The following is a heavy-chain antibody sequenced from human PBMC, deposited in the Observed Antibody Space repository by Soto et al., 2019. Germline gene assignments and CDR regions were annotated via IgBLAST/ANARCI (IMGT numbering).Heavy chain of an antibody. V-gene: IGHV1-3*01. CDR1: GYTFTRYA. CDR2: INAGNGNT. CDR3: ARPFTVPAARDY. Sequence: ASVKVSCKASGYTFTRYAMQWVRQAPGQRLEWMGWINAGNGNTKYSQKFQGRVTITRDTSASTAYMELSSLRSEDTAVSYCARPFTVPAARDYWGQGALVTVSS. D-gene: IGHD2-2*01. J-gene: IGHJ4*02.